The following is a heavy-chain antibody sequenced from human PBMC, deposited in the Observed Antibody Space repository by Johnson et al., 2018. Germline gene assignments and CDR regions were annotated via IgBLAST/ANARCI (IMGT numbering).Heavy chain of an antibody. J-gene: IGHJ4*02. CDR2: INAAGTTT. Sequence: VQLVQSGGGLVQPGGSLTLSCAASGFTFSSYWMHWVRQAPGKGLVWVSRINAAGTTTAYADSVKGRFTISRDNAKNTLYLQMSSLRAEDTAVYYCARAPYYDNSGYYLFDYWGQGTLVPVSS. CDR3: ARAPYYDNSGYYLFDY. CDR1: GFTFSSYW. V-gene: IGHV3-74*02. D-gene: IGHD3-22*01.